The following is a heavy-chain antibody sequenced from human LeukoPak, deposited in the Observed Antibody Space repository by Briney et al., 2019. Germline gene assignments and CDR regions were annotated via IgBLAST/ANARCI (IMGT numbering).Heavy chain of an antibody. CDR1: GYTFTSYD. CDR2: MNPNSGNT. CDR3: ARGAATSYSYYYYGMDV. Sequence: GASVKVSCKASGYTFTSYDINWVRQAPGQGLEWMGWMNPNSGNTGYAQKFQGRVTMTRNTSISTAYMELSSLRSEDTAVYYCARGAATSYSYYYYGMDVWGQGTTVTVSS. D-gene: IGHD2-15*01. J-gene: IGHJ6*02. V-gene: IGHV1-8*01.